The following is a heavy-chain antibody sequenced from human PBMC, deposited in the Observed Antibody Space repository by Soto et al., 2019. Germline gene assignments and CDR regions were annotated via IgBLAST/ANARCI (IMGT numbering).Heavy chain of an antibody. CDR3: ARDPLDYSNYDLIYGMDV. V-gene: IGHV1-2*04. CDR2: INPNSGGT. Sequence: ASVKVSCTASGYTFTGYYMHWVRQAPGQGLEWMGWINPNSGGTNYAQKFQGWVTMTRDTSISTAYMELSRLRSDDTAVYYCARDPLDYSNYDLIYGMDVWGQGTTVTVSS. CDR1: GYTFTGYY. D-gene: IGHD4-4*01. J-gene: IGHJ6*02.